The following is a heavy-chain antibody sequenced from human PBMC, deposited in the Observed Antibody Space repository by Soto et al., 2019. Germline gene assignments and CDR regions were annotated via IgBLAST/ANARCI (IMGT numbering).Heavy chain of an antibody. V-gene: IGHV1-18*01. D-gene: IGHD1-26*01. J-gene: IGHJ4*02. CDR3: ARDLGAQMVGY. CDR2: ISAYNGNT. Sequence: QVQLVQSGAEVKKPGASVKVSCKASGYTFTSYGISWVRQAPGQGLEWMGWISAYNGNTKYAQKFQGRVTMTTDTTSSTAYMELRSLISDDTAVYCCARDLGAQMVGYWGQGTLVTVSS. CDR1: GYTFTSYG.